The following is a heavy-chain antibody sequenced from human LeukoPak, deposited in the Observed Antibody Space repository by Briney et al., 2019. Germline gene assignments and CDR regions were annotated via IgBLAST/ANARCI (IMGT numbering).Heavy chain of an antibody. CDR3: ASALWGGYYFDY. D-gene: IGHD2-21*01. J-gene: IGHJ4*02. CDR2: IYSGGST. CDR1: GFTVSSNY. V-gene: IGHV3-53*01. Sequence: GGSLRLSCAASGFTVSSNYMSWVRQAPGKGLEWVSVIYSGGSTYYADSVKGRLTISRDNSKNTLYLQMNSLRAEDTAVYYCASALWGGYYFDYWGQGTLVTVSS.